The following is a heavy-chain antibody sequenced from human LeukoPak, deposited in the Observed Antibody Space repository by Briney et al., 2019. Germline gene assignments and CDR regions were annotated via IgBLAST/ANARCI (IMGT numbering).Heavy chain of an antibody. J-gene: IGHJ5*02. CDR2: ISAYNGNT. CDR3: ARARSYYGSEGWFDP. Sequence: ASVKVSCKASGYTFTSYGISWVRQAPGQGLEWMGWISAYNGNTNYAQKLQGRVTMTTDTSTSTAYMELRSLRSDDTAVYYCARARSYYGSEGWFDPWGQGTLVTVSS. CDR1: GYTFTSYG. V-gene: IGHV1-18*01. D-gene: IGHD3-10*01.